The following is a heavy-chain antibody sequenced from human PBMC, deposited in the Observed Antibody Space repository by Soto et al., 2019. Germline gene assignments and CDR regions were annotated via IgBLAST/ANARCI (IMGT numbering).Heavy chain of an antibody. J-gene: IGHJ4*02. CDR2: ISGSGGST. V-gene: IGHV3-23*01. CDR3: AKAFPEYIRSENYFAY. D-gene: IGHD6-6*01. Sequence: EVPLLESGGGLVQPGGSLRLSCAASGFTFSSYAMSWVRQAPGKGLEWVSAISGSGGSTYYADSVKGRFTISRDNSKNTLYLQMHSLRAEDTAVYHCAKAFPEYIRSENYFAYWGQGALVTVSS. CDR1: GFTFSSYA.